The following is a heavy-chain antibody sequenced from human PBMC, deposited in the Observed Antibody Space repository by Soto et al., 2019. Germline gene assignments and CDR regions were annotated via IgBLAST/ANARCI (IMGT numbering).Heavy chain of an antibody. J-gene: IGHJ4*02. CDR3: ARGMTTVTTFDY. CDR2: IYHSGST. V-gene: IGHV4-30-2*01. CDR1: GGSISSGGYS. Sequence: QLQLQESGSGLVKPSQTLSLTCAGSGGSISSGGYSWSWIRQPPGKGLEWIGYIYHSGSTYYNPSLKSRVXIXVDXSKNQVSLKVSSVTAADTAVYYCARGMTTVTTFDYWGQGTLVTVSS. D-gene: IGHD4-17*01.